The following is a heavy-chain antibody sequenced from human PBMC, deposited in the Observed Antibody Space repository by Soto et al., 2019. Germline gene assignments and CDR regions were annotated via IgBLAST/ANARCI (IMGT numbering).Heavy chain of an antibody. D-gene: IGHD3-22*01. Sequence: SDTLSLTCTATCFYISSSPYYWVSIRQPPGKGLEWIGSIYYGGDTYYNPSLKSRVTISLDTSKDQFSLKLSSVTAADTAFYYCARNVYDSSGYHFDYWGQGTLVTVS. CDR2: IYYGGDT. V-gene: IGHV4-39*01. J-gene: IGHJ4*02. CDR3: ARNVYDSSGYHFDY. CDR1: CFYISSSPYY.